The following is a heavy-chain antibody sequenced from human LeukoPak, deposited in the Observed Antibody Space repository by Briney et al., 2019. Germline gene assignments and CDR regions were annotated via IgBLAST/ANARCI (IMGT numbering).Heavy chain of an antibody. CDR1: GYSISSGYY. J-gene: IGHJ4*02. Sequence: PSETLSLTRAVSGYSISSGYYWGWIRQPPGKGLEGIGSIYLSGSTYYNPTLKSRVTISVDTSKNQFSLKLSSVTAADTAVYYCSVEMATSEGSYFDYWGQGTLVTVSS. CDR2: IYLSGST. D-gene: IGHD5-24*01. V-gene: IGHV4-38-2*01. CDR3: SVEMATSEGSYFDY.